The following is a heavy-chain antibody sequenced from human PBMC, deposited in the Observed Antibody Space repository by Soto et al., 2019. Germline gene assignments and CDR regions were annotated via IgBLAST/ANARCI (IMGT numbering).Heavy chain of an antibody. D-gene: IGHD3-3*01. CDR2: TYYRSKWYN. Sequence: PSQTLSLTCAISGDSVSSNSAAWNSIRQSPSRGLEWLGRTYYRSKWYNDYAVSVKSRITINPDTSKNQFSLQLNSVTPEDTAVYYCARDHPTYYDFWSGPLGDYYYGMDVWGQGTTVTVSS. CDR3: ARDHPTYYDFWSGPLGDYYYGMDV. CDR1: GDSVSSNSAA. V-gene: IGHV6-1*01. J-gene: IGHJ6*02.